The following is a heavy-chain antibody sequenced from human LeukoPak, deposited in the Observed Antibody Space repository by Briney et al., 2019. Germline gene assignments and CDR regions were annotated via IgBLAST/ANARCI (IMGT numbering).Heavy chain of an antibody. CDR2: IYSGDTT. CDR3: ATLEGGSLDY. Sequence: GGSLRLSCAASGFTFSSYAMSWVRQAPGKGLEWVSLIYSGDTTYYADSVKGRFTISRDNSKNTLYLQMNSLRAEDTAVYYCATLEGGSLDYWGQGALVTVSS. J-gene: IGHJ4*02. D-gene: IGHD3-16*01. V-gene: IGHV3-53*01. CDR1: GFTFSSYA.